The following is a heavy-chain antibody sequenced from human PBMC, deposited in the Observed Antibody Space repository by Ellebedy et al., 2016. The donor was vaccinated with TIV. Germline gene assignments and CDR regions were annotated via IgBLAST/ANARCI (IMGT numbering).Heavy chain of an antibody. V-gene: IGHV3-7*01. CDR3: ASFSSSWYGFGY. CDR1: GFTFSSYW. CDR2: IKQDGSEK. D-gene: IGHD6-13*01. Sequence: GESLKISXAASGFTFSSYWMSWVRQAPGKGLEWVANIKQDGSEKYYVDSVKGRFTISRDNAKNSLYLQMNSLRAEDTAVYYCASFSSSWYGFGYWGQGTLVTVSS. J-gene: IGHJ4*02.